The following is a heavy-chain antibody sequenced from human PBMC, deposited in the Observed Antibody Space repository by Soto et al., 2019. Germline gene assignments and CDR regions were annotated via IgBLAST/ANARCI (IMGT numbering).Heavy chain of an antibody. Sequence: VGSLRLSCADSGFTFSNYWMSWVRQAPGKGLEWVANIKEDGSERNYVDSVKGRFTISRDNAENSLYLQMNSLRAEDTAVYYCASARHIGPWGQGTLVTVSS. CDR3: ASARHIGP. CDR1: GFTFSNYW. V-gene: IGHV3-7*01. D-gene: IGHD2-21*01. CDR2: IKEDGSER. J-gene: IGHJ5*02.